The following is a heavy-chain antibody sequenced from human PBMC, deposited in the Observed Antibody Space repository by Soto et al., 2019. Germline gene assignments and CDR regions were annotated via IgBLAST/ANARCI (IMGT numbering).Heavy chain of an antibody. CDR3: ARDSSPQWLVRTGYYYYGMDV. J-gene: IGHJ6*02. D-gene: IGHD6-19*01. Sequence: QVQLVESGGGVVQPGRSLRLSCAASGFTFSSYGMHWVRQAPGKGLEWVAVIWYDGSNKYYADSVKGRFTISRDNSKNTLYLQMNSLRAEDTAVYYCARDSSPQWLVRTGYYYYGMDVWDQGTTVTVSS. V-gene: IGHV3-33*01. CDR1: GFTFSSYG. CDR2: IWYDGSNK.